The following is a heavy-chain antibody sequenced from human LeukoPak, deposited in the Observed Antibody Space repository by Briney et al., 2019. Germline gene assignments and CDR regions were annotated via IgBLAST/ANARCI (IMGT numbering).Heavy chain of an antibody. Sequence: ASVKVSCKASGYTFTGYYMHWVRQAPGQGVDWMGWINPNSGGTNYAQKFQGRVTMPRDTSISTAYMELSRLRSDDTAVYYSARVPHNWDPQYYFAYWGQGTLVTVSS. CDR1: GYTFTGYY. J-gene: IGHJ4*02. CDR3: ARVPHNWDPQYYFAY. V-gene: IGHV1-2*02. D-gene: IGHD1-20*01. CDR2: INPNSGGT.